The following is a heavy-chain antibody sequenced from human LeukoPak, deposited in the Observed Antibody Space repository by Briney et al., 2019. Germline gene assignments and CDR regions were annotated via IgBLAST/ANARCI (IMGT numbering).Heavy chain of an antibody. Sequence: SETLSLTCTVSGGSISSRSYYWGWIRQPPGKGLEWIGSMYYSGSTNYSPSLKSRVTISVDTSKYQFSLKLSSVTAADTAVYYCARGDSYVQIDYWGQGTLVTVSS. CDR2: MYYSGST. CDR1: GGSISSRSYY. CDR3: ARGDSYVQIDY. J-gene: IGHJ4*02. D-gene: IGHD2-21*02. V-gene: IGHV4-39*01.